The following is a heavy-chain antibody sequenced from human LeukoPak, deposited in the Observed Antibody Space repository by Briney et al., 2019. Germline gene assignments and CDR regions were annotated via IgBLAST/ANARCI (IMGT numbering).Heavy chain of an antibody. CDR1: GFTFSIYS. CDR3: ASPRGHKVVGDTDRLDY. D-gene: IGHD1-26*01. Sequence: TGGSLRLSCAASGFTFSIYSMNWVRQAPGKGLEWVSSISSSSSYIYYADSVKGRFTISGENAKNSLYLQMNSLRAEDTAVYYCASPRGHKVVGDTDRLDYWGQGTLVTVSS. J-gene: IGHJ4*02. CDR2: ISSSSSYI. V-gene: IGHV3-21*01.